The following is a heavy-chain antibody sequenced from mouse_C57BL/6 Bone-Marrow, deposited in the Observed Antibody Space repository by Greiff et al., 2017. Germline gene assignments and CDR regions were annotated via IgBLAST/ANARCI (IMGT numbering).Heavy chain of an antibody. CDR2: IDPSDSYT. V-gene: IGHV1-50*01. CDR3: ARDGLRFDY. CDR1: GYTFTSYW. D-gene: IGHD2-2*01. Sequence: QVHVQQPGAELVKPGASVKLSCKASGYTFTSYWMQWVKQRPGQGLEWIGEIDPSDSYTNYNQKFKGKATLTVDTSSSTAYMQLSSLTSEDSAVYYCARDGLRFDYWGQGTTLTVSS. J-gene: IGHJ2*01.